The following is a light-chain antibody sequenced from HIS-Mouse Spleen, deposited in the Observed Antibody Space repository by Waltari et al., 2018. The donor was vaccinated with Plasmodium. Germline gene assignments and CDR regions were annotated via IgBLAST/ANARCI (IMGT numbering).Light chain of an antibody. CDR1: ALPKKY. CDR2: EDS. J-gene: IGLJ3*02. Sequence: SYELTQPPSVSVSPGQTARITCSGDALPKKYAYWYQQKSGHAPVLVIYEDSKRPSEIPERFSGSSSGTMATFTISGAQVEDEADYYCYSTDSSGNHRVFGGGTKLTVL. V-gene: IGLV3-10*01. CDR3: YSTDSSGNHRV.